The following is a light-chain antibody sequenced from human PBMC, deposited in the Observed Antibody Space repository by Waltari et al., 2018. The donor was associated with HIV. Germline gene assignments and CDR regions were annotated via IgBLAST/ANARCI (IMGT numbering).Light chain of an antibody. V-gene: IGLV2-23*02. CDR1: RRDVGSYYL. Sequence: QSALTQPASVSGSPGQSITISCPGTRRDVGSYYLVSWYQQHPGKAPKLMIYEVSKRPSGVSNRFSGSKSGNTASLTISGLQAEDEADYYCCSYAGSSTFVVFGGGTKLTVL. J-gene: IGLJ2*01. CDR3: CSYAGSSTFVV. CDR2: EVS.